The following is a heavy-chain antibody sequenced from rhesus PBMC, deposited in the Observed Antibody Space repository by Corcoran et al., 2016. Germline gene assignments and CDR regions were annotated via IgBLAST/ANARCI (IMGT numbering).Heavy chain of an antibody. CDR1: GGSITTYY. CDR2: LHGCVGDN. V-gene: IGHV4-160*01. J-gene: IGHJ3*01. CDR3: AKLISSWNNPAFDF. D-gene: IGHD1-20*01. Sequence: QVQLQESGPGLVTPSETLTLTCAVSGGSITTYYWSWIRQSPGKGLEWLGRLHGCVGDNVYHPHLKSRVTISMDTSKNQLSLKLTSVTAADTAVYFCAKLISSWNNPAFDFWGQGLRVTVSS.